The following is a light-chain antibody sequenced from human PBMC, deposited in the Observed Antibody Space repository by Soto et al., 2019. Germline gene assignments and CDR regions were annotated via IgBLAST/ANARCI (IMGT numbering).Light chain of an antibody. J-gene: IGKJ5*01. Sequence: EVGLTQSPAAVSLSPGERATLSCRASQSVSSYLAWYQQKPGQAPRLLIYDASNRATGIPARFSGSGSGTEFTLTISSLQSEDFAVYYCQQYNNWPPMITFGQGTRLEI. V-gene: IGKV3-11*01. CDR3: QQYNNWPPMIT. CDR2: DAS. CDR1: QSVSSY.